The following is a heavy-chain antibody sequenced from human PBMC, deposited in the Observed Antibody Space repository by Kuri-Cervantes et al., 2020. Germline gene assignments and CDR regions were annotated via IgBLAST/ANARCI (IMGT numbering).Heavy chain of an antibody. D-gene: IGHD6-19*01. CDR2: IKQDGSEK. CDR1: GFTFSSYW. J-gene: IGHJ4*02. CDR3: VVIAVADKTDY. V-gene: IGHV3-7*03. Sequence: GESLKISCAASGFTFSSYWMSWVRQAPGKGLEWVANIKQDGSEKYYVDSVKGRFTISRDNAKNSLYLQMNSLRAEDTAVYYCVVIAVADKTDYWGQGTLVTVSS.